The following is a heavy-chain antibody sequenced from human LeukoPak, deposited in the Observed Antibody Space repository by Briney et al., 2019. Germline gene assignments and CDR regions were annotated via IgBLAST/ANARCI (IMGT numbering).Heavy chain of an antibody. J-gene: IGHJ4*02. D-gene: IGHD6-13*01. CDR3: ARARFSSRNRDGYLDS. Sequence: GASVKVSCKASGYTFSNYGIHWVRQAPGHGLEWMGWISGSNTNTNYAQKVQGRVTMTADTSTATAYMELRSLRSGDTAVYYCARARFSSRNRDGYLDSWGEGTLVTVSS. V-gene: IGHV1-18*01. CDR1: GYTFSNYG. CDR2: ISGSNTNT.